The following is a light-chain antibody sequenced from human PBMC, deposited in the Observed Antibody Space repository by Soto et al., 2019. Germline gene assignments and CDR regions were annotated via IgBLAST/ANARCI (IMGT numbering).Light chain of an antibody. J-gene: IGKJ1*01. CDR1: QSVNNN. V-gene: IGKV3-15*01. CDR2: GAS. CDR3: QEYNPWGWT. Sequence: ETLMTQSPATLSVSPGERATLSCRASQSVNNNLAWYQQKLDQAPRVLIYGASTRATGIPARFTGSGSGTEFILAITSLQSEDSAVYCWQEYNPWGWTLGQGTKVQFK.